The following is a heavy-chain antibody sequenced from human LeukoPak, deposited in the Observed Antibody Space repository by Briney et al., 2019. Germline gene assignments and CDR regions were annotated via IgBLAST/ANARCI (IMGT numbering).Heavy chain of an antibody. V-gene: IGHV3-23*01. CDR3: AKTPDYYGSGSSSYIDL. J-gene: IGHJ4*02. Sequence: GGSLRLSCAASGFTFSSYAVSWVRQAPGKGLEWVSAISGSGGGTYYANSVKGRFTISRDNSRDTLYLQMNSLRAEDTALYFCAKTPDYYGSGSSSYIDLWGQGTLVSVSS. CDR2: ISGSGGGT. D-gene: IGHD3-10*01. CDR1: GFTFSSYA.